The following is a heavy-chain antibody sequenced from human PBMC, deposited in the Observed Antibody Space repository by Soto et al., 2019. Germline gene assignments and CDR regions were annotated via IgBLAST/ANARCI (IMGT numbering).Heavy chain of an antibody. V-gene: IGHV3-23*04. CDR2: ISGSGGST. Sequence: EVQLVESGGGLIQPGGSLRLSCAASGFTVSSNYMSWVRQAPGKGLEWVSAISGSGGSTYYADSVKGRFTISRDNSKNTLYLQMNSLRAEDTAVYYCAKGWDYYYGMDVWGQGTTVTVSS. J-gene: IGHJ6*02. D-gene: IGHD6-19*01. CDR3: AKGWDYYYGMDV. CDR1: GFTVSSNY.